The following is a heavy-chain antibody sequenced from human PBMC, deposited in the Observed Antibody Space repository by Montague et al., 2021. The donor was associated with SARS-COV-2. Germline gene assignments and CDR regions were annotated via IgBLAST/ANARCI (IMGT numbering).Heavy chain of an antibody. V-gene: IGHV4-39*01. J-gene: IGHJ3*02. Sequence: SETLSLTCTVSGGSISSSSYYWAWICQPPGKGLERIGSIYHSGSTFYNPSLKSRVSMSVDTSKNQFSLKLSPVTAADTAMYYCARVKWELSVGNVFDIWGQGTMVTVSS. D-gene: IGHD1-26*01. CDR2: IYHSGST. CDR1: GGSISSSSYY. CDR3: ARVKWELSVGNVFDI.